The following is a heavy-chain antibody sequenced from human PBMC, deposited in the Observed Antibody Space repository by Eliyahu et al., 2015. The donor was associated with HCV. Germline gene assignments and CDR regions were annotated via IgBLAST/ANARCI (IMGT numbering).Heavy chain of an antibody. V-gene: IGHV3-7*01. Sequence: EVQLVEXGGGLVQPGGSLRLSCAASGFTFSSNWHIKPDGSEKYYVDSVRGRFTISRDNHKSSVHLQMDSLRAEDTAVYYCATFVALPGDSWGQGTLVTVSS. D-gene: IGHD6-19*01. J-gene: IGHJ5*01. CDR2: IKPDGSEK. CDR1: GFTFSSNW. CDR3: ATFVALPGDS.